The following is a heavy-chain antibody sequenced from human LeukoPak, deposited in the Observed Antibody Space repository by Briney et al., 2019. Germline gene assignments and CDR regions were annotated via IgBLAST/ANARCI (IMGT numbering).Heavy chain of an antibody. D-gene: IGHD2-21*01. Sequence: SETLSLTCAVYGGSFSGYYWSWIRQPPGKGLEWIGEINHSGSTNYNPSLKSRVTISVDTSKNQFSLKLSSVTAADTAVYYCARLDQLIVDYWYFDLWGRGTQVTVSS. CDR3: ARLDQLIVDYWYFDL. J-gene: IGHJ2*01. CDR2: INHSGST. V-gene: IGHV4-34*01. CDR1: GGSFSGYY.